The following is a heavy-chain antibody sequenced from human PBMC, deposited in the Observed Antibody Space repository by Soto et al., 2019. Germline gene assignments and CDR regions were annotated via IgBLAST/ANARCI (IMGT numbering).Heavy chain of an antibody. J-gene: IGHJ4*02. Sequence: GGSLRLSCAASGFTFSSYAMHWVRQAPGKGLEWVAVISYDGSNKYYADSVKGRFTISRDNSKNTLYLQMNSLRAEDTAVYYCARDGAPIVVVVAAPAYYFDYWGQGTLVTVSS. CDR1: GFTFSSYA. D-gene: IGHD2-15*01. CDR2: ISYDGSNK. V-gene: IGHV3-30-3*01. CDR3: ARDGAPIVVVVAAPAYYFDY.